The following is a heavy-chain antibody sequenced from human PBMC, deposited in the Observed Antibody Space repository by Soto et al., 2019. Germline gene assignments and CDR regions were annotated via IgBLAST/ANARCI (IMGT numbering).Heavy chain of an antibody. D-gene: IGHD2-2*02. V-gene: IGHV3-23*01. Sequence: KGLEWVSSINGNGGGTYYADSVKGRFTVSRDDSKETLYLQLRSLRVDDTAVYYCVTGGGRNTGGWHWFGRWGQG. CDR3: VTGGGRNTGGWHWFGR. CDR2: INGNGGGT. J-gene: IGHJ5*01.